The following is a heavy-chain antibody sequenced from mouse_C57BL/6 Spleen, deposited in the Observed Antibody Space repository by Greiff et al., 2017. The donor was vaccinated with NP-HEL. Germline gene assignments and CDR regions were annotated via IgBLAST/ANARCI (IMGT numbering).Heavy chain of an antibody. CDR2: IDPSDSET. V-gene: IGHV1-52*01. J-gene: IGHJ2*01. CDR1: GYTFTSYW. CDR3: ARKIYYDYDGDYFDY. Sequence: QVQLQQPGAELVRPGSSVKLSCKASGYTFTSYWMHWVKQRPIQGLEWIGNIDPSDSETHYNQKFKDKATLTVDKSSSTAYMQLSSLTSEDSAVYYCARKIYYDYDGDYFDYWGQGTTLTVSS. D-gene: IGHD2-4*01.